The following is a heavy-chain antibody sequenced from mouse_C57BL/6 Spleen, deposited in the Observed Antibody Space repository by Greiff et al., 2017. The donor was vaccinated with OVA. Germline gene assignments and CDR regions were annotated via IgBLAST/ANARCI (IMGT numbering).Heavy chain of an antibody. Sequence: VQLQQSGAELVKPGASVKLSCTASGFNIKDYYMHWVKQRTEQGLEWIGRLDPEDGETKYSPKFQGKATLPADTYSNTAYLQLSSLTSEDTAVYYCARDDYEGAYAMDYWGPGTSVTVAS. V-gene: IGHV14-2*01. J-gene: IGHJ4*01. CDR3: ARDDYEGAYAMDY. D-gene: IGHD2-4*01. CDR1: GFNIKDYY. CDR2: LDPEDGET.